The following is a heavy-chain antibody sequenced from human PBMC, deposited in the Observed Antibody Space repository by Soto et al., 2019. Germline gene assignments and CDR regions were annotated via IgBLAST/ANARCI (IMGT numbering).Heavy chain of an antibody. Sequence: SETLSLTCTVSGDSISSSNSHWGWTRQPPGKGLEYIGSVYYGGAIFYSGNIYYNPSLKSRVNISVDTSKNQFSLMLSSVTAADTGVYYCVRSDRINMKPYSPEGFHIWGQGTMVTVSS. J-gene: IGHJ3*02. CDR3: VRSDRINMKPYSPEGFHI. CDR2: VYYGGAIFYSGNI. V-gene: IGHV4-39*01. CDR1: GDSISSSNSH. D-gene: IGHD3-3*02.